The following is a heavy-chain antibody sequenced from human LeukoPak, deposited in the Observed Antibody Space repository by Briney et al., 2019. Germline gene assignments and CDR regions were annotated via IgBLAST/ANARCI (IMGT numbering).Heavy chain of an antibody. J-gene: IGHJ4*02. CDR2: IIPIFSTT. Sequence: GASVKVSCKASGYTFTSYYMHWVRQAPGQGLEWMGWIIPIFSTTNYGQKFQGRVTITADESTTTAYMELTSLKSEDTAVYYCARAPNILDSYFDYWGQGTLVTVSS. V-gene: IGHV1-69*13. D-gene: IGHD2/OR15-2a*01. CDR3: ARAPNILDSYFDY. CDR1: GYTFTSYY.